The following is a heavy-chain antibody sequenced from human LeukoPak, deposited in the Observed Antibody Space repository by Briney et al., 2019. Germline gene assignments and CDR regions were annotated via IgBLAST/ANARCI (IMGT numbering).Heavy chain of an antibody. CDR3: ARLYVLRYFDWSADAFDI. V-gene: IGHV3-21*01. Sequence: AGSLRLSCAASGFTFSTSGMNWVRQAPGKGLEWVSSISSSSSYIYYADSVKGRFSISRDNAKSSLYLQMNSLRAEDTAVYSCARLYVLRYFDWSADAFDIWGQGTMVTVSS. CDR1: GFTFSTSG. CDR2: ISSSSSYI. D-gene: IGHD3-9*01. J-gene: IGHJ3*02.